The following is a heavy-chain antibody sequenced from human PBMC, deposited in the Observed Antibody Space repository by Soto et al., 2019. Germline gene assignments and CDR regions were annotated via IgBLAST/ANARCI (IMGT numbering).Heavy chain of an antibody. D-gene: IGHD3-22*01. CDR3: VRDTYYYHSSGPAPFEY. V-gene: IGHV1-18*01. CDR2: ISGYNGNT. CDR1: GYSFTTYG. Sequence: QIPLVQSGTEVKRSGASVKVSCKTSGYSFTTYGLSWVRQAPGRGLEWVGWISGYNGNTNYAQKFQGTVILTTDTPTTTGYMEIKSLSSDDTAVYYCVRDTYYYHSSGPAPFEYWGQGTLVTVSS. J-gene: IGHJ4*02.